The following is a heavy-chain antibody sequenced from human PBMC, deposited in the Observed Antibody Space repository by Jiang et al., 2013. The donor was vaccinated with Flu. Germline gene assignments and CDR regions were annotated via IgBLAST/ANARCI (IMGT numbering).Heavy chain of an antibody. CDR3: ARDPVWDGSYPYYYYGMDV. CDR1: SVSSNSAA. J-gene: IGHJ6*02. Sequence: SVSSNSAAWNWIRQSPSRGLEWLGRTYYRSKWYNDYAVSVKSRITINPDTSKNQFSLQLNSVTPEDTAVYYCARDPVWDGSYPYYYYGMDVWGQGTTVTVSS. V-gene: IGHV6-1*01. D-gene: IGHD1-26*01. CDR2: TYYRSKWYN.